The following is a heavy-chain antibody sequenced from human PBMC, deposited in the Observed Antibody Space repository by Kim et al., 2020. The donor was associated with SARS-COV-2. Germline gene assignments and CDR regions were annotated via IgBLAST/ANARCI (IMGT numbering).Heavy chain of an antibody. J-gene: IGHJ6*02. Sequence: DSVKGRFTISRDNTRNSLYLQMNSLRTEDTALYYCAKEVRSFYYYGMDVWGQGTTVTVSS. V-gene: IGHV3-9*01. CDR3: AKEVRSFYYYGMDV.